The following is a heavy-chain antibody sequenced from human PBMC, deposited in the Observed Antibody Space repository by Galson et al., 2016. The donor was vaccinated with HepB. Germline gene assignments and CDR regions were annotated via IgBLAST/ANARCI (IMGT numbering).Heavy chain of an antibody. CDR2: ISYGGSPK. J-gene: IGHJ4*02. D-gene: IGHD3-9*01. CDR1: GFTFSGYA. CDR3: AKNDILAGYSAFDY. V-gene: IGHV3-30*18. Sequence: SLRLSCAASGFTFSGYAMHWVRQAPGGGREWVAVISYGGSPKYYAASVKGRFTISRDNSKNTLSLQMNSLRAEDTAVYYCAKNDILAGYSAFDYWGQGTLVTVSS.